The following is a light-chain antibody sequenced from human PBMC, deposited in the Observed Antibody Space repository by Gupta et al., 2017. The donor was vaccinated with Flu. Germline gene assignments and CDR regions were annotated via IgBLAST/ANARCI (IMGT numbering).Light chain of an antibody. CDR2: EVS. V-gene: IGKV2-30*01. J-gene: IGKJ2*02. Sequence: VVMTKFPLLLPVPLGQPASTPCRSSQSLVDKNGIPYLNWYQQSPGQSPRRLIDEVSNRDAGVPDRCSGSGSGTDFTLRSSRVEDEDVGVYYCMRGTHPWTFGQGTRLEIK. CDR3: MRGTHPWT. CDR1: QSLVDKNGIPY.